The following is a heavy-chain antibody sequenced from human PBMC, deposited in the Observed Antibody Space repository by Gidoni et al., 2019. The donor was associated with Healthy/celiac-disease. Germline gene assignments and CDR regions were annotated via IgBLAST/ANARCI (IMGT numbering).Heavy chain of an antibody. CDR1: VASTRSSSYY. CDR3: ARRYSSGGKPFDP. V-gene: IGHV4-39*01. Sequence: QLQLQESGPGLVKPSETLSLTCTVSVASTRSSSYYWGWIRQPPGKGLEWIGSIYYSGSTYYNPSPKSRVTISVDTSKNQFSLKLSSVTAADTDVYYCARRYSSGGKPFDPWGQGTLVTVSS. CDR2: IYYSGST. J-gene: IGHJ5*02. D-gene: IGHD6-25*01.